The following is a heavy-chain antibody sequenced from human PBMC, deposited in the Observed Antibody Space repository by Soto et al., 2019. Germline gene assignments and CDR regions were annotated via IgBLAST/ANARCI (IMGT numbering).Heavy chain of an antibody. V-gene: IGHV3-30*18. D-gene: IGHD3-3*01. J-gene: IGHJ3*01. CDR2: ISYDGDYK. CDR3: AKSDRGVFGVVMSPALDPLDV. Sequence: GSLRLSCVVSGVTFRTYGIHWVRQGPGKGLEWVAVISYDGDYKSYADSVKGRFSISRDNSKNTVYLQLTSLGAEDTALYYCAKSDRGVFGVVMSPALDPLDVWGQGTMVTVSS. CDR1: GVTFRTYG.